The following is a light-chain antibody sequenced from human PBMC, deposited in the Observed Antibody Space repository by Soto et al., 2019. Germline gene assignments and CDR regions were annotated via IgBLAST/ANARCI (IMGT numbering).Light chain of an antibody. CDR2: DAS. J-gene: IGKJ1*01. CDR1: QTIGTY. CDR3: QQSYNTPLT. V-gene: IGKV1-39*01. Sequence: IEVTQSPSSLAASLGDRVTITCRASQTIGTYVNWYRQKSGAAPELLIYDASTLQSGVPSRFRGGASGTDFTRTNSSLQLDDFATYYCQQSYNTPLTFGQGTKVEIK.